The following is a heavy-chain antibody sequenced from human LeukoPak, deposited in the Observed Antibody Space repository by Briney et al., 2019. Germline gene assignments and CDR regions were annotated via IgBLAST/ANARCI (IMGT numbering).Heavy chain of an antibody. J-gene: IGHJ4*02. V-gene: IGHV3-66*01. CDR1: GFSLSDYG. D-gene: IGHD6-13*01. CDR2: IYSGGST. CDR3: AREHGRPTYSSSWYYFDY. Sequence: GGSLRLSCSASGFSLSDYGMSWVRQAPGKGLEWVSVIYSGGSTYYADSVKGRFTISRDNSKNTLYLQMNSLRAEDTAVYYCAREHGRPTYSSSWYYFDYWGQGTLVTVSS.